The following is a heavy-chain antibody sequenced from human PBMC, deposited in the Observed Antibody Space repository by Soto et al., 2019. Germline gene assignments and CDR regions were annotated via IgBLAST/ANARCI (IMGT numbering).Heavy chain of an antibody. J-gene: IGHJ4*02. Sequence: SETLSLTCPVSGFSISSYYWSWIRQPPGKGLEWIGYIYYSGSTNYNPSLKSRVTISVDTSKNQFSLKLSSVTAADTAVYYCARHAAVDPSFDYWGQGTLVTVSS. D-gene: IGHD2-15*01. CDR3: ARHAAVDPSFDY. V-gene: IGHV4-59*08. CDR2: IYYSGST. CDR1: GFSISSYY.